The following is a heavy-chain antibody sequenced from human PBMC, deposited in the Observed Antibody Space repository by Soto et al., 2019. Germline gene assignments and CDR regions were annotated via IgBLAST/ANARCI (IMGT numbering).Heavy chain of an antibody. J-gene: IGHJ4*02. V-gene: IGHV1-69*02. CDR1: AVTFSSYT. Sequence: QVQLVQSGAEVKKPGSSVKVSCKASAVTFSSYTIIWVRQAPGQGLEWMGRIIPILGIANYAQKFQGRVTITADKSTSTAYMELSSLRSEDTAVYYCASRYSSGQYYFDYWCQGTLVTVSS. D-gene: IGHD6-19*01. CDR2: IIPILGIA. CDR3: ASRYSSGQYYFDY.